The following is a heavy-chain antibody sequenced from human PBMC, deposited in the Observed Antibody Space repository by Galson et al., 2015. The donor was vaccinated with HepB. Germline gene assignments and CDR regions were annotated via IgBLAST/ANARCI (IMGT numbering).Heavy chain of an antibody. CDR3: ARQALTGIYYNRPWSFDP. CDR1: GGIFGAYV. D-gene: IGHD3-10*01. Sequence: SVKVSCKASGGIFGAYVNSWVRQAPGQGLEWIGRIIPILGTVSYAKKFQGRVTITADESVSTVYLELSSLRSEDTAVYYCARQALTGIYYNRPWSFDPWGQGILVTVSS. V-gene: IGHV1-69*13. J-gene: IGHJ5*02. CDR2: IIPILGTV.